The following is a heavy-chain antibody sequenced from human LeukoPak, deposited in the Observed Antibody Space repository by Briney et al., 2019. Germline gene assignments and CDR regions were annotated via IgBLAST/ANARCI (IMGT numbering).Heavy chain of an antibody. D-gene: IGHD4/OR15-4a*01. CDR3: ARRAGAYSHPYDY. J-gene: IGHJ4*02. Sequence: PGGSLRLSCTVSGSTVSSNSMSWVRQAPGKGLEWVSFIYSDNTHYSDSVEGRFTISRDNSKNTLYLQMNSLRAEDTAVYYCARRAGAYSHPYDYWGQGTLVTVSS. CDR1: GSTVSSNS. CDR2: IYSDNT. V-gene: IGHV3-53*01.